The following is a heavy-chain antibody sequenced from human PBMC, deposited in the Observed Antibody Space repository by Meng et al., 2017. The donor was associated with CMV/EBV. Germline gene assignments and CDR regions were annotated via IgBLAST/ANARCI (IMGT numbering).Heavy chain of an antibody. D-gene: IGHD3-9*01. V-gene: IGHV4-59*01. Sequence: SETLSLTCTVSGGSISSYYWSWIRQPPGKGLEWIGYIYYSGSTNYNPSLKSRVTISVDTSKNQFSLKLSSVTAADTAVYYCARERVLYYDILTGWLGYYGMDVWGQGTPVTVSS. CDR2: IYYSGST. CDR1: GGSISSYY. CDR3: ARERVLYYDILTGWLGYYGMDV. J-gene: IGHJ6*02.